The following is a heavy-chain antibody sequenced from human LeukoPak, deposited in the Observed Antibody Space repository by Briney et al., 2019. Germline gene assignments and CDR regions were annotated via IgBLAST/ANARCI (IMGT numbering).Heavy chain of an antibody. Sequence: GGSLRLSCAVSGFTFSSYSMNWVRQAPGKGLEWVSSISSSSSYIYYADSVKGRFTISRDNAKNSLYLQMNSLRAEDTAVYYCARRTIPDGEAAYCGGDCSSSDYWGQGTLVTVSS. D-gene: IGHD2-21*02. CDR2: ISSSSSYI. V-gene: IGHV3-21*01. CDR1: GFTFSSYS. J-gene: IGHJ4*02. CDR3: ARRTIPDGEAAYCGGDCSSSDY.